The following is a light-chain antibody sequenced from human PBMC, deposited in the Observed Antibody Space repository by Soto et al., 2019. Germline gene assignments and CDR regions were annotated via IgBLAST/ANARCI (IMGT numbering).Light chain of an antibody. CDR2: DTS. J-gene: IGKJ4*01. V-gene: IGKV3-15*01. CDR3: QHYVTWPLT. Sequence: EIVMTQSPATPSVSPGEAATFSCRASHGIGDTLAWYQQKPGQTPRLLIYDTSIRATGVPARFSGSRSGAEFTLTISSLQSEDFAVYYCQHYVTWPLTFGGGTKVDIK. CDR1: HGIGDT.